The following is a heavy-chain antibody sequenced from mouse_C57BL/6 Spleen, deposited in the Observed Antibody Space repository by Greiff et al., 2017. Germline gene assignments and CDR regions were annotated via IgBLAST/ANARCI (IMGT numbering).Heavy chain of an antibody. CDR2: IDPSDSEP. J-gene: IGHJ3*01. CDR1: GYTFTSYW. V-gene: IGHV1-52*01. D-gene: IGHD2-14*01. CDR3: ARAEGYDGPAY. Sequence: VQLQQPGAELVRPGSSVKLSCKASGYTFTSYWMHWVKQRPIQGLEWIGNIDPSDSEPHYNQQFKDKATLTVDKSSSTAYMPRSSLTSEDSAVYYCARAEGYDGPAYWGQGTLVTVSA.